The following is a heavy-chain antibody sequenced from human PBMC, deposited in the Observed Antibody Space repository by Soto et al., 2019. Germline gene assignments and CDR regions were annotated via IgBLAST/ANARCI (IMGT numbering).Heavy chain of an antibody. CDR1: GFTLRDYW. D-gene: IGHD4-4*01. Sequence: ESVGGLVQPGGSLRLSCAASGFTLRDYWMSWVRQAPGKGLEWVANIKQDGSEIYYVDSVEGRFTISRDNAKNSLFLQMNSLRAEDTAVYYCLITTSAFDIWGQGTLVTVSS. CDR3: LITTSAFDI. V-gene: IGHV3-7*01. J-gene: IGHJ3*02. CDR2: IKQDGSEI.